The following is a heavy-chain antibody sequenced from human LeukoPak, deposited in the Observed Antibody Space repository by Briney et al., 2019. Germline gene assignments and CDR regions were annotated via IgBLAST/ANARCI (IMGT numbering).Heavy chain of an antibody. J-gene: IGHJ3*02. D-gene: IGHD1-26*01. V-gene: IGHV4-4*02. CDR2: IYHSGST. CDR1: GGSISSSNW. CDR3: ARARIVGATNAFDI. Sequence: PSETLSLTCTVSGGSISSSNWWSWVRQPPGKGLEWIGEIYHSGSTNYNPSLKSRVTISVDKSKNQFSLKLSSVTAADTAVYYCARARIVGATNAFDIWGQGTMVTVSS.